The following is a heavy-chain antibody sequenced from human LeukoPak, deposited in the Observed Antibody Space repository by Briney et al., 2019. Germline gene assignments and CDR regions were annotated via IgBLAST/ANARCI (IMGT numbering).Heavy chain of an antibody. V-gene: IGHV1-69*04. Sequence: GASVKVSCKASGGTFSSYAISWVRQAPGQGLEWMGRIIPIFGIANYAQKFQGRVTITADKSTSTAYMELSSLRSEDTAVCYCARGYTNYYDSSGPKGAFDIWGQGTMVTVFS. J-gene: IGHJ3*02. D-gene: IGHD3-22*01. CDR2: IIPIFGIA. CDR1: GGTFSSYA. CDR3: ARGYTNYYDSSGPKGAFDI.